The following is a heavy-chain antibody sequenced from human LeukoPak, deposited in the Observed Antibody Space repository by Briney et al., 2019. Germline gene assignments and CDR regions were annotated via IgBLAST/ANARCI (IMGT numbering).Heavy chain of an antibody. Sequence: SETLSLTCIVHGASFSGGSFSGYSWTWIRQPPGKGLEWIGQITNNGDTDYNPSLLSRLTISQETSRNQVSLNLRSVTAADTGVYYCAREDWDDYDPLKVFDIWGQGTTVTVSP. V-gene: IGHV4-34*01. CDR2: ITNNGDT. D-gene: IGHD4-17*01. CDR1: GASFSGGSFSGYS. J-gene: IGHJ3*02. CDR3: AREDWDDYDPLKVFDI.